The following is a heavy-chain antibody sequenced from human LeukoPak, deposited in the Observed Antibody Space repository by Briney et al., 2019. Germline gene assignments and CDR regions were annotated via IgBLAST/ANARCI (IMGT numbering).Heavy chain of an antibody. J-gene: IGHJ4*02. CDR2: ISYDGSNK. CDR1: GFTFSSYG. CDR3: AKDRGDSSGAFDY. V-gene: IGHV3-30*18. D-gene: IGHD6-19*01. Sequence: GGSLRLSCAASGFTFSSYGMHWVRQAPGKGLEWVAVISYDGSNKYYADSVKGRFTISRDNSKNTLYLLMNSLRAEDTAVYYCAKDRGDSSGAFDYWGQGTLVTVSS.